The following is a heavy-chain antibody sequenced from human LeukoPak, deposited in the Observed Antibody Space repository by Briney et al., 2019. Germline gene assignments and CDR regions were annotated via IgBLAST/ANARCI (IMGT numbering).Heavy chain of an antibody. V-gene: IGHV1-2*02. J-gene: IGHJ4*02. CDR3: ASRGIYDILTGYYAQYYFDY. CDR1: GYTFTGYY. CDR2: INPNSGGT. D-gene: IGHD3-9*01. Sequence: ASVKVSCKASGYTFTGYYMHWVRQAPGQGLEWMGWINPNSGGTNYAQKFQGRVTMTRDTSISTAYMELSRLRSDDTAVYYCASRGIYDILTGYYAQYYFDYWGQGTLVTVSS.